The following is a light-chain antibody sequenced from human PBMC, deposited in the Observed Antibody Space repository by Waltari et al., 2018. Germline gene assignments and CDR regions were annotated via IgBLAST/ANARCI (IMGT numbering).Light chain of an antibody. Sequence: QSALTQPASVSGSPGQSISISCTGTSSDVGYYNYVSWYQHHPGQAPKLMIYDVTKRPAVVSHRFSGSKSGKPASLTISGLQAEDEADYYCISYTTRRLWVFGGGTQLTVL. CDR1: SSDVGYYNY. CDR3: ISYTTRRLWV. J-gene: IGLJ3*02. CDR2: DVT. V-gene: IGLV2-14*03.